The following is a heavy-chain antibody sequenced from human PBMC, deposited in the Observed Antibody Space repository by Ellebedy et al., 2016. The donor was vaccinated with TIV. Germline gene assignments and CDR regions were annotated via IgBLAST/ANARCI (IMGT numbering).Heavy chain of an antibody. CDR2: ISSDGSDT. CDR3: ARHSGGHGFDI. Sequence: GESLKISCAASGFSISSHRMHWVRQAAGKELEWVSHISSDGSDTSYADSVKGRFIISRDNAENTLDLQMISLRAEDTALYYCARHSGGHGFDIWGQGTMVTVSP. D-gene: IGHD2-21*01. V-gene: IGHV3-74*01. CDR1: GFSISSHR. J-gene: IGHJ3*02.